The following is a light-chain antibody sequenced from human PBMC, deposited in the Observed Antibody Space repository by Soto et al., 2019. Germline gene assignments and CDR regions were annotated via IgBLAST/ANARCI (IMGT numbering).Light chain of an antibody. J-gene: IGKJ2*01. CDR3: QQYNNWPPYT. Sequence: DIVMTQSPSTLSVSPGERATLSCSASQSISSSLAWYQQKPGQAPRLLIYGASTRATGIPVSFSGSGSVTEFTPTISSLQSEDFAVYFCQQYNNWPPYTCGQGPKLEIK. CDR1: QSISSS. CDR2: GAS. V-gene: IGKV3-15*01.